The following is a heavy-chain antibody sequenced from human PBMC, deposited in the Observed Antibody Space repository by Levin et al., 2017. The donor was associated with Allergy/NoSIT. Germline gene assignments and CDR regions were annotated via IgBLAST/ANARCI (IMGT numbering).Heavy chain of an antibody. CDR1: GGSISSYY. Sequence: SETLSLTCTVSGGSISSYYWSWIRQSPGKRPEWIGYIHYTGYTNYSPSLKSRVTISLDTSKNQFSPKLTSVTAAYTAVYSCARSAHVTVIPAAIFAFDPWGQGILVTVSS. D-gene: IGHD2-2*01. V-gene: IGHV4-59*08. CDR2: IHYTGYT. J-gene: IGHJ5*02. CDR3: ARSAHVTVIPAAIFAFDP.